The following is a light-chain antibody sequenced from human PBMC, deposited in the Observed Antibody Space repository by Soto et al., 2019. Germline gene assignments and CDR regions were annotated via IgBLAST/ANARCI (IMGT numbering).Light chain of an antibody. V-gene: IGKV3-11*01. Sequence: EIVLTQSPATLSLSPGERATLSCRASQSVSSYLAWYQQKPGQAPRLLIYDASNRATGIPARFSGSGSGTDFTLTISSLEPEYFAVYYCQQRSNWPLFGPGTKVDIK. J-gene: IGKJ3*01. CDR1: QSVSSY. CDR3: QQRSNWPL. CDR2: DAS.